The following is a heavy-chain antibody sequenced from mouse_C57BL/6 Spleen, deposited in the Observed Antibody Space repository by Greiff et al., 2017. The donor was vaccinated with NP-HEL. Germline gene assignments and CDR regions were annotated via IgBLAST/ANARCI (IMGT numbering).Heavy chain of an antibody. CDR3: ARHETYGNYFDY. J-gene: IGHJ2*01. D-gene: IGHD2-1*01. V-gene: IGHV2-6-1*01. CDR1: GFSLTSYG. CDR2: IWSDGST. Sequence: VKLQESGPGLVAPSQSLSITCTVSGFSLTSYGVHWVRQPPGKGLEWLVVIWSDGSTTYNSALKSRLSISKDNSKSQVFLKMNSLQTDDTAMYYCARHETYGNYFDYWGQGTTLTVSS.